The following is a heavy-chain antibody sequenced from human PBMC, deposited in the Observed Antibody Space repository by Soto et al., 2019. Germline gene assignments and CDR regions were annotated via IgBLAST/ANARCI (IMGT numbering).Heavy chain of an antibody. CDR2: INAGSGNT. V-gene: IGHV1-3*01. D-gene: IGHD4-17*01. CDR3: ARVDYGDYHDAFDI. CDR1: GYTFTSYA. Sequence: ASVKVSCKASGYTFTSYAMHWVRQAPGQRLEWMGWINAGSGNTKYSQKFQGRVTITRDTSASTAYMELSSLGSEDTAVYYCARVDYGDYHDAFDIWGQGXMVTV. J-gene: IGHJ3*02.